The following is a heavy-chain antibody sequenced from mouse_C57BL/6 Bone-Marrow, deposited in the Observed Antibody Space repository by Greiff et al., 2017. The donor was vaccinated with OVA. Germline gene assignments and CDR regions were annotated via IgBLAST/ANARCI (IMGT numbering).Heavy chain of an antibody. CDR3: ARPGPTYYAMDY. Sequence: QVQLQQPGAELVRPGSSVKLSCKASGYTFTSYWMHWVKQRPIQGLEWIGNIDPSDSETHYNQKFKDKATLTVDKSSSTAYMQLSSLTSEDSAVYYCARPGPTYYAMDYWGQGTSVTVSS. J-gene: IGHJ4*01. CDR2: IDPSDSET. D-gene: IGHD3-3*01. V-gene: IGHV1-52*01. CDR1: GYTFTSYW.